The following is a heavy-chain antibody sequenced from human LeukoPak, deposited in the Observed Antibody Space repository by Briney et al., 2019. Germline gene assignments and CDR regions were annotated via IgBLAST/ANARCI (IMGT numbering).Heavy chain of an antibody. Sequence: GASVKVSCKASGGTFSSYAISWVRQAPGQGLEWMGGVIPIFGTANYARKFQGRVTITVDESTSTAYMELSSLRSEDTAVYYCAILGYCSSTSCLGAFDIWGQGTMVTVST. CDR3: AILGYCSSTSCLGAFDI. D-gene: IGHD2-2*01. CDR1: GGTFSSYA. V-gene: IGHV1-69*13. J-gene: IGHJ3*02. CDR2: VIPIFGTA.